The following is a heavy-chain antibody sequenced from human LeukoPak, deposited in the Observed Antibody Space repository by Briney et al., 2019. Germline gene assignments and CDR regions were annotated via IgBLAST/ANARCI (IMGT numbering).Heavy chain of an antibody. J-gene: IGHJ3*02. Sequence: ASVKVSCKASGYTFSNYGVNWVRQAPGQGLEWMGWINPYNINTLYSARFQGRVIMTRDTSTSTVYMELRGLRSDDTAVYFCAREDRNAFAIWGQGTMITVSS. D-gene: IGHD1-14*01. CDR1: GYTFSNYG. CDR2: INPYNINT. V-gene: IGHV1-18*01. CDR3: AREDRNAFAI.